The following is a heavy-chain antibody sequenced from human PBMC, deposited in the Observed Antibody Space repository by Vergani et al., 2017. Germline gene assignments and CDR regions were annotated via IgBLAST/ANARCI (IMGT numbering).Heavy chain of an antibody. CDR3: AREQEYPYWYFDL. J-gene: IGHJ2*01. CDR2: IYSGGST. D-gene: IGHD2/OR15-2a*01. CDR1: GFTFSSYS. Sequence: EVQLVESGGGLVKPGGSLRLSCAASGFTFSSYSMNWVRQAPGKGLEWVSVIYSGGSTYYADSVKGRFTISRHNSKNTLYLQMNSLRAEDTAVYYCAREQEYPYWYFDLWGRGTLVTVSS. V-gene: IGHV3-53*04.